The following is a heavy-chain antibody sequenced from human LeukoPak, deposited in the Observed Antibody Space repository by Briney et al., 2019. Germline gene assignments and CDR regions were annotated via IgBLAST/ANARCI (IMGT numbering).Heavy chain of an antibody. V-gene: IGHV4-34*01. CDR2: IYHSGST. D-gene: IGHD6-13*01. CDR1: GFTVSTNY. CDR3: ARHHSSWYRGAFDY. J-gene: IGHJ4*02. Sequence: GSLRLSCAASGFTVSTNYMSWVRQAPGKGLEWIGEIYHSGSTNYNPSLKSRVTISVDTSKNQFSLKLSSVTAADTAVYYCARHHSSWYRGAFDYWGQGTLVTVSS.